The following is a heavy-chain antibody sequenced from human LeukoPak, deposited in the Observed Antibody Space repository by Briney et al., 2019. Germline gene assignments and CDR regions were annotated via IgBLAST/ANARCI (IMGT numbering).Heavy chain of an antibody. CDR3: ARLYGANVGYLDY. D-gene: IGHD4-23*01. J-gene: IGHJ4*02. CDR2: IWYDGSQK. Sequence: PGGSLRLSCTASGFTFSNYGMHWVRQAPGKGLEWVAAIWYDGSQKYYADTVRSRFTVSRDNSKNTLYLQVDSLRAEDTAVYYCARLYGANVGYLDYWGQGTLVTVSS. CDR1: GFTFSNYG. V-gene: IGHV3-33*08.